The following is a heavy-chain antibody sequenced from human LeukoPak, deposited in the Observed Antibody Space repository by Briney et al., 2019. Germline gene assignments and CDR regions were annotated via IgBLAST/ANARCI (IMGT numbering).Heavy chain of an antibody. CDR2: IYYSGRT. J-gene: IGHJ6*02. CDR1: GGSISSYY. Sequence: SETLSLTCTVSGGSISSYYWSWIRQPPGKGLEWIGYIYYSGRTNYNPSLKSRVTISVDTSKNQFSLKLSSVTAADTAVYYCARHNNYGGAYYYYGMDVWGQGTTVSVSS. D-gene: IGHD4-11*01. CDR3: ARHNNYGGAYYYYGMDV. V-gene: IGHV4-59*08.